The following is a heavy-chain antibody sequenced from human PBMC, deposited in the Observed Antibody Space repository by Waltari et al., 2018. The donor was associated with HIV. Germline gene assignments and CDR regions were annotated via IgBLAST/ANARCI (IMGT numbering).Heavy chain of an antibody. CDR3: ARVSSLTGYYKALDY. J-gene: IGHJ4*02. CDR1: GGSISSSHW. D-gene: IGHD3-9*01. V-gene: IGHV4-4*02. Sequence: QVQLQDSGSGLVKPSGTLSLTSVVSGGSISSSHWWSWVRRPPGKGLEWIGEIYHSGSTNYNPSLKSRVTISVDKSKDKFTLKLRSVTAADTAVYFCARVSSLTGYYKALDYWGQGTLVTVSS. CDR2: IYHSGST.